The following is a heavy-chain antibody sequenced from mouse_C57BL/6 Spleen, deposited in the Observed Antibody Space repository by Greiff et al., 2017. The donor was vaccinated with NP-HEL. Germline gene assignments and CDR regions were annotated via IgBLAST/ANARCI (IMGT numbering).Heavy chain of an antibody. V-gene: IGHV1-82*01. J-gene: IGHJ4*01. Sequence: VQLQQSGPELVKPGASVKISCKASGYAFSSSWMNWVKQRPGKGLEWIGRIYPGDGDTNYNGKFKGKATLTADKSSSTAYMQLSSLTSEDSAVYCCARLRGYDDYAMDYWGQGTSVTVSS. CDR3: ARLRGYDDYAMDY. CDR2: IYPGDGDT. D-gene: IGHD2-2*01. CDR1: GYAFSSSW.